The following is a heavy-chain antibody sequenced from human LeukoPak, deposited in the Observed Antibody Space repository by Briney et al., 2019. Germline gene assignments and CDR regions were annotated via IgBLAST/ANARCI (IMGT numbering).Heavy chain of an antibody. CDR1: GFTFSSYA. D-gene: IGHD5-18*01. CDR2: ISGSGGST. Sequence: VGSLRLSCAASGFTFSSYAMSWVRQAPGRGLEWVSAISGSGGSTYYADSVKGRFTISRDNSKNTLYLQMNSLRAEDTAVYYCAKDMDTAMVFDYWGQGTLVTVSS. V-gene: IGHV3-23*01. CDR3: AKDMDTAMVFDY. J-gene: IGHJ4*02.